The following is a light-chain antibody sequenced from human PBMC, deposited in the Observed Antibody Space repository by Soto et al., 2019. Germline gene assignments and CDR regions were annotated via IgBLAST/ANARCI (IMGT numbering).Light chain of an antibody. V-gene: IGLV2-23*02. CDR1: SSDVGSYNL. J-gene: IGLJ2*01. Sequence: QSVLTQPASVSGSPGQSITISCIGTSSDVGSYNLVSWYQQHPGKAPKVLIYEVSERPSGVSNRFSGSKSGNTASLTISGLLAEDEAEYYCCSYAGSRTHVLFGGGTKLTV. CDR2: EVS. CDR3: CSYAGSRTHVL.